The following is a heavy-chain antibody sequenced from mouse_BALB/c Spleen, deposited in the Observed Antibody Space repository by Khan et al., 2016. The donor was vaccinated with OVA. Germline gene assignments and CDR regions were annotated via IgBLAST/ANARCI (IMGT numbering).Heavy chain of an antibody. J-gene: IGHJ3*01. D-gene: IGHD2-14*01. V-gene: IGHV1-85*01. CDR3: ARGGYGGFAY. CDR1: GYTFTSYD. Sequence: QVQLQQPGAELVKPGASVKLSCKASGYTFTSYDINWVRQRPEQGLEWIGWMFPGDGSTKYNENFKGKATLTTDKSSSTAYMQLSRLTSEDSAAYFCARGGYGGFAYWGQGTLVTVSA. CDR2: MFPGDGST.